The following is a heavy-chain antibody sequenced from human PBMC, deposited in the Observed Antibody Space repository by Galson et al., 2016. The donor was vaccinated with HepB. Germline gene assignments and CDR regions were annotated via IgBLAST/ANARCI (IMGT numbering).Heavy chain of an antibody. CDR1: GFSLSTSEMC. Sequence: ALVKPTQTLTVTCTLSGFSLSTSEMCVSWIRQPPGKALEWLALIDWDGDEYYSTSLETRLTISKDTSKNQVVLTMTNMDPVDTATYYCARSRAVAGTDYYYYVMDVWGQGTPVTVSS. J-gene: IGHJ6*02. D-gene: IGHD6-19*01. V-gene: IGHV2-70*01. CDR2: IDWDGDE. CDR3: ARSRAVAGTDYYYYVMDV.